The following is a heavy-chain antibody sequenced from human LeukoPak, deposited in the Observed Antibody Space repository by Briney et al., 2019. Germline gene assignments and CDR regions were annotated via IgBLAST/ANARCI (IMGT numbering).Heavy chain of an antibody. Sequence: GGSLTLSCVGSGFIFSSYAMSWVRHAPGKGLEWVSGISPSGHSAYNEDTVKGRFTSSRDNAKNTLYLQMNSRRAEDTALYYCAKEWRSGYSSDWYSEGYFPHWGQGTLVTVSS. J-gene: IGHJ1*01. CDR2: ISPSGHSA. CDR3: AKEWRSGYSSDWYSEGYFPH. V-gene: IGHV3-23*01. D-gene: IGHD6-19*01. CDR1: GFIFSSYA.